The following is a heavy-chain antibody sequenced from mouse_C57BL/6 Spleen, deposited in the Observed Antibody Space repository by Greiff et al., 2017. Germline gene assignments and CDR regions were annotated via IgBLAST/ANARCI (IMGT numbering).Heavy chain of an antibody. D-gene: IGHD2-3*01. CDR2: IYPSNGGT. V-gene: IGHV1-53*01. J-gene: IGHJ4*01. Sequence: QVQLQQPGTELVKPGASVKLSCKASGYTFTSYWMHWVKQRPGQGLEWIGNIYPSNGGTNYNEKFKSKATPTVDKSSSTAYMQLSSLTSEDSAVYYCARWNGYCGGYAMDCWGQGTTVT. CDR1: GYTFTSYW. CDR3: ARWNGYCGGYAMDC.